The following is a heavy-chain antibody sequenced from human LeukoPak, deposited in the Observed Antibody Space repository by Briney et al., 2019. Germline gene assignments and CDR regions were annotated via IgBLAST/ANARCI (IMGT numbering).Heavy chain of an antibody. CDR1: FFPVSSND. CDR2: NFSDGST. CDR3: ARGLTMVRGVLNWFDP. D-gene: IGHD3-10*01. Sequence: GGSLRLSCAASFFPVSSNDMSWVRQAPGKGLQWVSVNFSDGSTYYADPVKGRFTISRDNSKNILYLQMNSLRAEDTAVYYCARGLTMVRGVLNWFDPWGQGTLVTVSS. J-gene: IGHJ5*02. V-gene: IGHV3-53*01.